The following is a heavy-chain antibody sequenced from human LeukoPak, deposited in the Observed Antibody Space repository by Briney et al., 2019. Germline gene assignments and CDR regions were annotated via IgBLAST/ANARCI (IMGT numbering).Heavy chain of an antibody. CDR3: ARRSIGVTAAALRWFDR. D-gene: IGHD2-21*02. J-gene: IGHJ5*02. CDR2: DSYSGST. Sequence: PSETLSLTCIVSGGSISSSTYYWGWIRQPPGKGLEWIGSDSYSGSTYYNPSLTSRVTISVDTSKNQFSLKLSSVTAADTAVYYCARRSIGVTAAALRWFDRWGQGTLVTVSS. V-gene: IGHV4-39*01. CDR1: GGSISSSTYY.